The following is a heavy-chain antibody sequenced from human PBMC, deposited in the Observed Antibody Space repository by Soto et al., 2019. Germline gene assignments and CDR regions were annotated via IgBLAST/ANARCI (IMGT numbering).Heavy chain of an antibody. CDR3: AKDQGRGIPGGFDAFDF. V-gene: IGHV3-23*01. J-gene: IGHJ3*01. Sequence: HPGGSLRLSCAASGFTFSTYAMTWVRQTPGKGLEWVAAISGSGTYSYYADSLKGRFTISRDNSKKTVYLQMNSLRAEDTAVYYCAKDQGRGIPGGFDAFDFWGQGTMVTVSS. CDR2: ISGSGTYS. D-gene: IGHD3-16*01. CDR1: GFTFSTYA.